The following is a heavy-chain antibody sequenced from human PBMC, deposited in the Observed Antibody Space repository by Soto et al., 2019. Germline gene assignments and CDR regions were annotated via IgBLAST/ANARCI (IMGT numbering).Heavy chain of an antibody. J-gene: IGHJ6*02. V-gene: IGHV3-15*07. D-gene: IGHD4-17*01. CDR2: IKSKTDGGTT. CDR3: TTDGIDDYASHYYYYYGMDV. Sequence: GGSLRLSCAASGFTFSNAWMNWVRQAPGKGLEWVGRIKSKTDGGTTDYAAPVKGRFTISRDDSKNTLYLQMNSLKTEDTAVYYCTTDGIDDYASHYYYYYGMDVWGQGTTVTVSS. CDR1: GFTFSNAW.